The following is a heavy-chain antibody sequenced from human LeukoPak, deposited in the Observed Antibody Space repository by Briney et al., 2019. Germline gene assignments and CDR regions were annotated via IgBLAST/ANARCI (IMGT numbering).Heavy chain of an antibody. CDR1: GYTFTSYA. CDR3: ARGSATHYYYMDV. V-gene: IGHV1-3*03. Sequence: ASVKVSCKASGYTFTSYAMNWVRQAPGQGLEWMGWINAGNGNTKYSQEFQGRVTITRDTSASTAYMELSSLRSEDMAVYYCARGSATHYYYMDVWGKGTTVTVSS. J-gene: IGHJ6*03. D-gene: IGHD2-15*01. CDR2: INAGNGNT.